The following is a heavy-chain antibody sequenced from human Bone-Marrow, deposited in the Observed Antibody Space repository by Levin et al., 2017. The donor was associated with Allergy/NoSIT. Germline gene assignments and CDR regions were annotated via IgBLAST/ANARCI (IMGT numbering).Heavy chain of an antibody. Sequence: PGGSLRLSCAASGFTFSNYYMTWIRQAPGKGLEWVSYISSSSSFTNYADSVKGLFTISRDNAKNLLYLQMNSLRAADTAGYYCARDESSASNYYDNWGQGTLVTVSS. CDR1: GFTFSNYY. CDR2: ISSSSSFT. J-gene: IGHJ4*02. V-gene: IGHV3-11*05. CDR3: ARDESSASNYYDN. D-gene: IGHD6-19*01.